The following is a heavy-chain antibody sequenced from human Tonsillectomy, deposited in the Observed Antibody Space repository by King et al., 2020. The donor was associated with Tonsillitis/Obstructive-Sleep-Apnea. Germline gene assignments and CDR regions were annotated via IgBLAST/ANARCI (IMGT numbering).Heavy chain of an antibody. CDR3: AGGGDVQAGGPDY. CDR2: ISYDGSDR. CDR1: GFTFSRYA. Sequence: VQLVESGGGVVQPGRSLRLSCAASGFTFSRYAIHWVRQAPGKGLEWAAVISYDGSDRYYADSVKGRFTISRDNSKNTLYLQMNSLRAEDTAVYYCAGGGDVQAGGPDYWGQGTLVTVSS. V-gene: IGHV3-30*04. J-gene: IGHJ4*02. D-gene: IGHD3-10*01.